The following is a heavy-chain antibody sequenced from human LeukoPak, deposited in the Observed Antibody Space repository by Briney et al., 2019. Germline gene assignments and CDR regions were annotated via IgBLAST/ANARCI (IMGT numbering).Heavy chain of an antibody. J-gene: IGHJ4*02. CDR1: GGSFSGYF. CDR3: ARANGVYSYGYSYYFDY. D-gene: IGHD5-18*01. V-gene: IGHV4-59*01. Sequence: KPSETLSLTCAVFGGSFSGYFWTWIRQPPGKGLEWIGYIYYSGSTNYNPSLKSRVTISVDTSKNQFSLKLSSVTAADTAVYYCARANGVYSYGYSYYFDYWGQGTLVTVSS. CDR2: IYYSGST.